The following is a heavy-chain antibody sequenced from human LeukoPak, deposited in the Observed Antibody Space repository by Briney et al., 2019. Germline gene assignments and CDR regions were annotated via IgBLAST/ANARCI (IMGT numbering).Heavy chain of an antibody. CDR2: IGTAGDT. CDR1: GFTFSSYD. CDR3: ARSNLPAAFDI. Sequence: GGSLRLSCAASGFTFSSYDMHWVRQATGKGLEWVSAIGTAGDTYYPGSVKGRFTISRENAKNSLYLQMNSLRAGDTAVYYCARSNLPAAFDIWGQGTMVTVSS. V-gene: IGHV3-13*01. J-gene: IGHJ3*02.